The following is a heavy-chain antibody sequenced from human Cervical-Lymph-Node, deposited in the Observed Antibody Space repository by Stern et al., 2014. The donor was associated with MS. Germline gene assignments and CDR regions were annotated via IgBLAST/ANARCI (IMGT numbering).Heavy chain of an antibody. Sequence: EVQLVQSGGGLVQPGGSLRLSCAASGFTFSSYAMHWVRQAPGKGLEYVSAISSNGDNTYYANSVKGRFTISRDNSKNTLYLQMGSLTVEDMAVYYCVRLTVAGGFDPWGQGTLVTVSS. D-gene: IGHD1-20*01. CDR1: GFTFSSYA. V-gene: IGHV3-64*01. J-gene: IGHJ5*02. CDR3: VRLTVAGGFDP. CDR2: ISSNGDNT.